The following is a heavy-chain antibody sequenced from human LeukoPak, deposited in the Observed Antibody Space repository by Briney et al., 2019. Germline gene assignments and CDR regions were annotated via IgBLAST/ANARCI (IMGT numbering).Heavy chain of an antibody. V-gene: IGHV3-7*01. CDR3: ARVICDYVWGSYRCHFDY. CDR2: IKEDGSNL. Sequence: GGSLRLSCAASGFNFSSYLMGWVRQAPGKGLEWVANIKEDGSNLYYLDSVKGRFTISRDNAKNSLHLQMNSLRAEDTAVYFCARVICDYVWGSYRCHFDYWGQGTLVSVSS. D-gene: IGHD3-16*02. J-gene: IGHJ4*02. CDR1: GFNFSSYL.